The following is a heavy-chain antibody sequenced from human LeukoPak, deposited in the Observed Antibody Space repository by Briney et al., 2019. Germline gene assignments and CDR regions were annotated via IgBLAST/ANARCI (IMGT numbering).Heavy chain of an antibody. CDR3: ARGRAAAAGKGNWFDP. CDR2: MNPNSGNT. V-gene: IGHV1-8*01. D-gene: IGHD6-13*01. CDR1: GYTFTSYD. Sequence: ASVKVSCKASGYTFTSYDINWVRQATGQGLEWMGWMNPNSGNTGYARKFQGRVTMTRNTSISTAYMELSSLRSEDTAVYYCARGRAAAAGKGNWFDPWGQGTLVTVSS. J-gene: IGHJ5*02.